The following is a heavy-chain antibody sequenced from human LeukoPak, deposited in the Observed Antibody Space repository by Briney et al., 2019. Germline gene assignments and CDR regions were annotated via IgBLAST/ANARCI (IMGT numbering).Heavy chain of an antibody. Sequence: GGSLRLSCAASGFTFSSYGMHWVRQAPGKGLEWVSTISDDPGSTFYADSVKGRFTISRDNAKNSLYLQMNSLRAEDTAVYYCASEINWGSVAFDVWGQGTMVTVSS. J-gene: IGHJ3*01. CDR2: ISDDPGST. CDR3: ASEINWGSVAFDV. V-gene: IGHV3-21*01. CDR1: GFTFSSYG. D-gene: IGHD7-27*01.